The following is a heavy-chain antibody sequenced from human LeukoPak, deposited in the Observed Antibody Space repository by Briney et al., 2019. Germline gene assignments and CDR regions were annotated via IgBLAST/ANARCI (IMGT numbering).Heavy chain of an antibody. CDR1: GLTFSNYG. CDR2: KWYDGSNK. Sequence: PGRCLRLSCAASGLTFSNYGMHWVRQAPGKGLECVAVKWYDGSNKYYADSVKGRFTISRDNTENTLYLHMNSLRAEDTAVYYCATTDFDYWGQGTLVTVSS. CDR3: ATTDFDY. J-gene: IGHJ4*02. V-gene: IGHV3-33*01. D-gene: IGHD1-1*01.